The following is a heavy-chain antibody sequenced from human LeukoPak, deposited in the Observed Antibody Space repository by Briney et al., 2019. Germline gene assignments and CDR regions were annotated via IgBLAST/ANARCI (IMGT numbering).Heavy chain of an antibody. J-gene: IGHJ4*02. CDR3: ARTYPQYYYGSGRSLGAFDY. D-gene: IGHD3-10*01. Sequence: ASVKVSCKASGYTFTSYGISWVRQAPGQGLEWMGWISAYNRNTNYAQKLQGRVTMTTDTSTSTAYMELRSLRSDDTAVYYCARTYPQYYYGSGRSLGAFDYWGQGTLVTVSS. CDR2: ISAYNRNT. V-gene: IGHV1-18*01. CDR1: GYTFTSYG.